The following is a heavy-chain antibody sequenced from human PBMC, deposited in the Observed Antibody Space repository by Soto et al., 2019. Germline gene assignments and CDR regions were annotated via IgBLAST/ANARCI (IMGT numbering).Heavy chain of an antibody. CDR3: ARSRITMVRGVINRLWFAL. CDR2: TYYRSKWYN. V-gene: IGHV6-1*01. J-gene: IGHJ5*02. Sequence: QSRTHTGSDSGSKSVNNTAAAKSIKNSPSRGLEWLGRTYYRSKWYNDYAVSVKSRITINPDTSKNQFSLQLNSVTPEDTAVYYCARSRITMVRGVINRLWFALWGQGTLVPVSS. CDR1: GSKSVNNTAA. D-gene: IGHD3-10*01.